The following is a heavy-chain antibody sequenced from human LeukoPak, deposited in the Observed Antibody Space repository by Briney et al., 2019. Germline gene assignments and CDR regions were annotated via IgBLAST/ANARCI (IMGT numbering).Heavy chain of an antibody. J-gene: IGHJ6*04. V-gene: IGHV4-38-2*02. Sequence: SETLSLTCAVSGYSISSGYYWGWIRQPPGKGLEWIGSIYHSGSTYYNPSLKSRVTIPVDTSKNQFSLKLSSVTAADTAVYYCARESVANYYGMDVWGKGTTVTVSS. CDR3: ARESVANYYGMDV. CDR2: IYHSGST. CDR1: GYSISSGYY. D-gene: IGHD2-21*01.